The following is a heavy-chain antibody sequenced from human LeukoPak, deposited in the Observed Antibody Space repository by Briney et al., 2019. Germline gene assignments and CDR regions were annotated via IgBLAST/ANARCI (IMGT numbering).Heavy chain of an antibody. CDR2: IYTSGST. CDR1: GGSISSYY. J-gene: IGHJ5*02. Sequence: SETLSLTCTVSGGSISSYYWSWIRQPAGKGLEWVGRIYTSGSTNYNPSLKSRVTISVDTSSNQFSLKLSSVTAADTAVYYCAREMWSAAATTYAWFDLWGQGTLVTVSS. CDR3: AREMWSAAATTYAWFDL. D-gene: IGHD6-13*01. V-gene: IGHV4-4*07.